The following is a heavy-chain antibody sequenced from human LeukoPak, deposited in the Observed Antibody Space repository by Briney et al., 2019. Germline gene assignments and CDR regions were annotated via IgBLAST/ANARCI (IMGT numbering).Heavy chain of an antibody. CDR1: GFTFSSYA. J-gene: IGHJ5*02. Sequence: GGSLRLSCAASGFTFSSYAMHWVRQAPGKGLEWVAVISYDGSNKYYADSVKGRFTISRDNSKNTLYLQMNSLRAADTAVYYCARGGTGYSYGLLSAWGQGTLVTVSS. CDR3: ARGGTGYSYGLLSA. V-gene: IGHV3-30-3*01. D-gene: IGHD5-18*01. CDR2: ISYDGSNK.